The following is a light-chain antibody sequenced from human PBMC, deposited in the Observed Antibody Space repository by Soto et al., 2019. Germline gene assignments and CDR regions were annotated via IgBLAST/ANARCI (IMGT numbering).Light chain of an antibody. CDR2: EVT. V-gene: IGLV2-14*01. CDR1: SDDVGAFNY. CDR3: TSFTMSDSFV. Sequence: QSALTQPASVSASLGQSITISCTGTSDDVGAFNYVSWYAQHPGKAPNLLLYEVTKRPSGVSNRFSGSKSGNSASLTISGLQADDEADYFCTSFTMSDSFVFGTGTKLTVL. J-gene: IGLJ1*01.